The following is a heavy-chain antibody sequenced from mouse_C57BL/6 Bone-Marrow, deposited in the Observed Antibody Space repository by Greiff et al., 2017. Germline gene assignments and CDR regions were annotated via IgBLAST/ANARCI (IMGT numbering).Heavy chain of an antibody. Sequence: QVQLQQSGAELAKPGASVKLSCKASGYTFTSYWMHWVKQRPGQGLAWIGYINPSSGYTKYNQKFKDKATLTADKSSSTAYMQLSSLTYEDSAVYYCASEDYYGSSLYYYAMDYWGQGTSVTVSS. D-gene: IGHD1-1*01. J-gene: IGHJ4*01. V-gene: IGHV1-7*01. CDR3: ASEDYYGSSLYYYAMDY. CDR1: GYTFTSYW. CDR2: INPSSGYT.